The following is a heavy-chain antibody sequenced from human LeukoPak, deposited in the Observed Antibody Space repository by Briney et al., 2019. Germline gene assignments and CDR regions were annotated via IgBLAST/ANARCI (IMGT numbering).Heavy chain of an antibody. V-gene: IGHV3-33*01. D-gene: IGHD3-10*01. CDR1: GFTFSSYG. J-gene: IGHJ6*02. CDR3: AREQSPPLSYGSGSYSPGHFYYYYYGMDV. CDR2: IWYDGSKK. Sequence: GGSLRLSCAASGFTFSSYGMHWVRQAPGKGLEGVAVIWYDGSKKYYADSVKGRFTISRDNSKNTLYLQMNSLRAEDTAVYYCAREQSPPLSYGSGSYSPGHFYYYYYGMDVWGQGTTVTVSS.